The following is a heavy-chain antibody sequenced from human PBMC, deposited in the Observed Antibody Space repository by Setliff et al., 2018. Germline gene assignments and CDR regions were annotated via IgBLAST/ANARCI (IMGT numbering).Heavy chain of an antibody. V-gene: IGHV3-21*01. Sequence: PGGSLRLSCAASGFTFSSYSMNWVRQAPGKGLEWVSSISSSSSYIYYADSVKGRFTISRDNAKNSLYLQMNSLRAEDTAVYYCARDRFDSSGFYLSPDAFDMWGQGTMVTVSS. CDR1: GFTFSSYS. D-gene: IGHD3-22*01. CDR2: ISSSSSYI. CDR3: ARDRFDSSGFYLSPDAFDM. J-gene: IGHJ3*02.